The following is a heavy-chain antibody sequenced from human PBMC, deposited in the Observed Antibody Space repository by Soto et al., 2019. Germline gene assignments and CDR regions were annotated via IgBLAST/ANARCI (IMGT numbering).Heavy chain of an antibody. CDR3: VVAAQPYYFDY. Sequence: QVQLVQSGAEVKKPGASVKVSCKASGYTFTSYGISWVRQAPGQGLEWMGWISAYNGNTNYAQKLQGRVTMTTDTFTSTAFMALRSLRSDDTAVYYCVVAAQPYYFDYWGQGTLVTVSS. CDR1: GYTFTSYG. D-gene: IGHD2-15*01. CDR2: ISAYNGNT. J-gene: IGHJ4*02. V-gene: IGHV1-18*01.